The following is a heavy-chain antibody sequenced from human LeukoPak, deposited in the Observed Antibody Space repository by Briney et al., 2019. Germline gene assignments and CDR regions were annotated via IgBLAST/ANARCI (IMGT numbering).Heavy chain of an antibody. CDR2: IYSGGST. D-gene: IGHD1-26*01. CDR1: GFTVSSNY. V-gene: IGHV3-66*01. Sequence: PGGSLRLSCAASGFTVSSNYMSWVRQAPGKGLEWVSVIYSGGSTYYADSVKGRFTISRDNSKNTLYLQMNSLRAEDTAVYYCARDHGWEPNAFDIWGQGSMVTVSS. CDR3: ARDHGWEPNAFDI. J-gene: IGHJ3*02.